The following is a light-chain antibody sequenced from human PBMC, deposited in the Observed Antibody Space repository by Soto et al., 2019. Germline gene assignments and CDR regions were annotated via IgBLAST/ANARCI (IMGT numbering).Light chain of an antibody. CDR3: QDSSTSPWP. CDR2: DAS. J-gene: IGKJ1*01. Sequence: GDRVTITCRASQTISTWMAWYQQKPGKAPKLLVYDASTLQSGVASRFRGSGSGTDFTLTISSLEPEDSAVYYCQDSSTSPWPFGQGTKVDIK. V-gene: IGKV1-5*01. CDR1: QTISTW.